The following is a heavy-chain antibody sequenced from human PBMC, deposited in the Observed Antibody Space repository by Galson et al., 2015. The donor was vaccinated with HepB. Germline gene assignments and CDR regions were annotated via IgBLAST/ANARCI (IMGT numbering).Heavy chain of an antibody. Sequence: SLRLSCAASGLIFSNRGMHWVRQAPGKGLEWVAFIRYDGSSQYYGDSVKGRFTISRDNSKNTLYLQMNSLRPEDTAIYYCANDRTSGGFGEMEFDPWGQGTLVTVSP. CDR2: IRYDGSSQ. CDR1: GLIFSNRG. CDR3: ANDRTSGGFGEMEFDP. J-gene: IGHJ5*02. V-gene: IGHV3-30*02. D-gene: IGHD3-10*01.